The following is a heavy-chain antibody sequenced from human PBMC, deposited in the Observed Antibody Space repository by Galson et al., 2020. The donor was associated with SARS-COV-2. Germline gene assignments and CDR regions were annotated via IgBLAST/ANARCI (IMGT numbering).Heavy chain of an antibody. CDR2: ISYDGSNK. J-gene: IGHJ6*02. V-gene: IGHV3-30*18. D-gene: IGHD3-9*01. Sequence: GGSLRLSCAASGFTFSSYGMHWVRQAPGKGLEWVAVISYDGSNKYYADSVKGRFTISRDNSKNTLYLQMNSLRAEDTAVYYCAKDPSYYDILTGYYFPMRGPENYYYYGMDVWGQGTTVTVSS. CDR1: GFTFSSYG. CDR3: AKDPSYYDILTGYYFPMRGPENYYYYGMDV.